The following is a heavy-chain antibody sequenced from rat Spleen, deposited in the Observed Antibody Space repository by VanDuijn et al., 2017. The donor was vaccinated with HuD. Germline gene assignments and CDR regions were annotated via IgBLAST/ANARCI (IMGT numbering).Heavy chain of an antibody. Sequence: QVQLKESGPGLVQPSETLSLTCTVSGFSLTTYSVSWVRQPSGKGPEWMGKMWYDGDTAYNSALKSRLSISRDTSKNQVFLKMNSLQTGDTATDDCARADIASISTDGIWGQGVMVTVSS. CDR3: ARADIASISTDGI. CDR1: GFSLTTYS. J-gene: IGHJ2*01. CDR2: MWYDGDT. V-gene: IGHV2-34*01. D-gene: IGHD1-2*01.